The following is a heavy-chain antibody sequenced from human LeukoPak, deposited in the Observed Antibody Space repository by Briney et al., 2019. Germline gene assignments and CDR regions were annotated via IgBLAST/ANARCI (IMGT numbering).Heavy chain of an antibody. Sequence: SVKVSCKASGGTFSSYAISWVRQAPGQGLEWTGGIIPIFGTANYAQKFQGRVTITADKSTSTAYMELSSLRSEDTAVYYCASPYSSSWYVGYYYYYMDVWGKGTTVTVSS. D-gene: IGHD6-13*01. CDR1: GGTFSSYA. CDR3: ASPYSSSWYVGYYYYYMDV. J-gene: IGHJ6*03. V-gene: IGHV1-69*06. CDR2: IIPIFGTA.